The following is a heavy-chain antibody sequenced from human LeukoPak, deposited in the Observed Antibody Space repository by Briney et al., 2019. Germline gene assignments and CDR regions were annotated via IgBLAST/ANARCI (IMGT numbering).Heavy chain of an antibody. CDR2: INHSGST. CDR1: GGSFSGYY. Sequence: SETLSLTCAVYGGSFSGYYWSWIRQPPGKGLEWIGEINHSGSTNYNPSPKSRVTISVDTSKNQFSLKLSSVTAADTAVYYCARRRYIVVVTFDYWGQGTLVTVSS. D-gene: IGHD3-22*01. V-gene: IGHV4-34*01. J-gene: IGHJ4*02. CDR3: ARRRYIVVVTFDY.